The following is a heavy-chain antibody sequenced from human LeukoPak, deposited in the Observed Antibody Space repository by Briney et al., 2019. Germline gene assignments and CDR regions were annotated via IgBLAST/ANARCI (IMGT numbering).Heavy chain of an antibody. CDR2: ISSDGSKE. CDR3: VRDAGGY. V-gene: IGHV3-30-3*01. D-gene: IGHD1-14*01. CDR1: GATFSNLW. Sequence: GGSLRLSCVVSGATFSNLWMNWVRQAPGKGLEWVAVISSDGSKEFYSDSVKGQFTISRDNSKNTLYLQMNSLRTEDTGVYFCVRDAGGYWGQGTLVTVSS. J-gene: IGHJ4*02.